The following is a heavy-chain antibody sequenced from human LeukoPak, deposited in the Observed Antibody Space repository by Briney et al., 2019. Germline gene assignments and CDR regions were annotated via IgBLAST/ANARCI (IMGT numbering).Heavy chain of an antibody. J-gene: IGHJ4*02. D-gene: IGHD6-19*01. V-gene: IGHV4-59*12. CDR2: IYYSGST. Sequence: SETLSLTCTVSGGSISSYYWSWIRQPPGKGLEWIGYIYYSGSTNYNPSLKSRVTISVDTSKNQFSLKLSSVTAADTAVYYCARSDGGWYFDYWGQGTLVTVSS. CDR3: ARSDGGWYFDY. CDR1: GGSISSYY.